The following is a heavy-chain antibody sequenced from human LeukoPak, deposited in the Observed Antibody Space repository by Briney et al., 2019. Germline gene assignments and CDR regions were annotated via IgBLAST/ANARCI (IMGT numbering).Heavy chain of an antibody. D-gene: IGHD2-15*01. Sequence: PSETLSLTCTVSGGSISSSSYYWGWIRQPPGKGLEWIGSIYYSGSTYYNPSLKSRVTISVDTSKNQFSLKLSSVTAADTAVYYCASGGSCSALCLGNYWGQGTLVTASS. CDR3: ASGGSCSALCLGNY. CDR1: GGSISSSSYY. J-gene: IGHJ4*02. CDR2: IYYSGST. V-gene: IGHV4-39*01.